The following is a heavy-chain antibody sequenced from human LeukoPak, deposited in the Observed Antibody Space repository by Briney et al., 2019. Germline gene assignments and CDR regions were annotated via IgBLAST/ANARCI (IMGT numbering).Heavy chain of an antibody. CDR1: GFIFINCA. CDR2: IRSKAYRGAT. D-gene: IGHD6-19*01. V-gene: IGHV3-49*04. Sequence: PARSPRPSSRASGFIFINCANSWVRQAPGKGLEWVGFIRSKAYRGATQYATSVKGRFTISRDDSKSIAYLQMDSLKTEDTAVDYCTKKRSADSSRLNFDYWGQGTLVTVSS. J-gene: IGHJ4*02. CDR3: TKKRSADSSRLNFDY.